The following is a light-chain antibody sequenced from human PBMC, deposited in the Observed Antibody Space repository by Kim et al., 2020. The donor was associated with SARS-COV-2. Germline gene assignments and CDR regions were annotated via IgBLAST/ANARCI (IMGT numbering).Light chain of an antibody. Sequence: EIVMTQSPATLSVSPGERVTLSCRASQSVSSNLAWYQQRPGQAPRLLIFGAFTRVTGIPDRFRGSGSGTEFTLTISSLQSEDFAVYYCQHYNNQPLTFGGGTKVDIK. CDR3: QHYNNQPLT. CDR2: GAF. V-gene: IGKV3-15*01. CDR1: QSVSSN. J-gene: IGKJ4*01.